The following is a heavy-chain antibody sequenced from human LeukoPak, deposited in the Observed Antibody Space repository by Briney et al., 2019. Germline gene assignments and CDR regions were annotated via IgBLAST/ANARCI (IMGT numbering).Heavy chain of an antibody. CDR1: GDSMNNGHYY. V-gene: IGHV4-61*02. Sequence: PSETLSLTCTGSGDSMNNGHYYWSWIRQSAGRGLEWIGRVYPSGDTNYNPSLRSRATISVDTSKEQFSLKLRSATAADTAIYYCARGREGWFDPWGQGTLVTVSS. CDR2: VYPSGDT. J-gene: IGHJ5*02. CDR3: ARGREGWFDP.